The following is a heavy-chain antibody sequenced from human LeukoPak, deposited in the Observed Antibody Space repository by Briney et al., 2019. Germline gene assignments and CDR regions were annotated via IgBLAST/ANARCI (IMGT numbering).Heavy chain of an antibody. D-gene: IGHD2-15*01. CDR1: GYTFTSYG. Sequence: ASVKVSCKASGYTFTSYGITWVRQAPGQGLEWMGWITTYNGNTYYAQNFQGRDTMTADTSTSTAYMEVRSLRSDDTAVYYCARLSPPIAPFCSGGTCYSGGSDPWGQGTLVTVSS. J-gene: IGHJ5*02. CDR2: ITTYNGNT. CDR3: ARLSPPIAPFCSGGTCYSGGSDP. V-gene: IGHV1-18*01.